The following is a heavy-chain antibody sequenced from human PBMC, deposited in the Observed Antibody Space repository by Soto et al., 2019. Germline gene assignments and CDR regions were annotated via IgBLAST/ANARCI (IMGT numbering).Heavy chain of an antibody. CDR2: INPNGGVT. Sequence: QVQLVQSGAEVKRPGASVTVSCRSSGDTFNDYYIHWVRQAPGQGLEWMGWINPNGGVTKYAQKFERWGGMTRDTSIRTVYMQLSRLRSDDTAVYYCARQSGGATATLDYYYFYMDVWGTGTTVTVSS. J-gene: IGHJ6*03. CDR3: ARQSGGATATLDYYYFYMDV. V-gene: IGHV1-2*04. D-gene: IGHD5-12*01. CDR1: GDTFNDYY.